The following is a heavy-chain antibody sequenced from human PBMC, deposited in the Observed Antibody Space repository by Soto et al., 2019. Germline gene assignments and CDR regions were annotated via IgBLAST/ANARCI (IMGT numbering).Heavy chain of an antibody. CDR3: ARNQWELLN. Sequence: PVGSLRLSCSASGFTFSSYGMSWVRQAPGKGLEWVSSISGSDGNTYYADSVKGRFTISRDNFKNTLYLQMNSLRAEDTAVYYCARNQWELLNWGQGTLVTVSS. CDR1: GFTFSSYG. V-gene: IGHV3-23*01. D-gene: IGHD1-26*01. J-gene: IGHJ4*02. CDR2: ISGSDGNT.